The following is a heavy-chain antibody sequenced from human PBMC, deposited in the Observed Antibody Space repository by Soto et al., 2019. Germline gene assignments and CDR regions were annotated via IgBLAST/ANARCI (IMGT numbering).Heavy chain of an antibody. CDR1: GFTVSNNY. J-gene: IGHJ4*02. CDR3: ATEGGGGGY. V-gene: IGHV3-53*01. Sequence: EVQLVESGGGLIQPGGSLRLSCAVSGFTVSNNYMSWVRQAPGKGLEGVSVIYSGGYTAYGDSVKGRFTISRDNSKNTLFLKRKSRRADEPAVFSGATEGGGGGYWGQGTLVTVSS. D-gene: IGHD3-16*01. CDR2: IYSGGYT.